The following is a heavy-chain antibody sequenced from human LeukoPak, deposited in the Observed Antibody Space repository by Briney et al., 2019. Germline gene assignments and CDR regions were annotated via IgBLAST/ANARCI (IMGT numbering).Heavy chain of an antibody. CDR2: ISYSGTNI. CDR1: GFTFSDYY. Sequence: GGSLRLSCAASGFTFSDYYMSWLRQAPGKGLEWVSYISYSGTNIHYADALKGRFTISRENAENTLYLQMRSLRAEDTAVYYCGRNRYGDYNYYWGQGTLVTVSS. V-gene: IGHV3-11*04. J-gene: IGHJ4*02. CDR3: GRNRYGDYNYY. D-gene: IGHD4-17*01.